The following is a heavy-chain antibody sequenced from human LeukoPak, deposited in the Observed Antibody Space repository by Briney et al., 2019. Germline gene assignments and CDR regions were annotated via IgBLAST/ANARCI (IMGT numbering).Heavy chain of an antibody. J-gene: IGHJ4*02. V-gene: IGHV1-46*01. CDR3: ARLMDTTMALDY. Sequence: ASVKVSCKASEYTFTNYYMHWVRQAPGQGLEWLGIINPSGGSTVYAQRFKGRVSMTWDTSTSTVYMELSSLTSEDTAVYYCARLMDTTMALDYWGQGTLVTVSS. CDR2: INPSGGST. CDR1: EYTFTNYY. D-gene: IGHD5-18*01.